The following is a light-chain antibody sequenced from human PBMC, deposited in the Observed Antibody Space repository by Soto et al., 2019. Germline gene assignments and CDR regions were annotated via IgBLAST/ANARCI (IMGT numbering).Light chain of an antibody. CDR3: TSSTSDSLYV. J-gene: IGLJ1*01. Sequence: QSVLTQPASVSGSPGQSITISCTGTSSDVGGSKYVYWYQQYPGKVPKLLINKVSNRPSGVSNRFSGSKSGNTASLTISGLLAEDEADYFCTSSTSDSLYVFGSGTKVTVL. CDR1: SSDVGGSKY. V-gene: IGLV2-14*01. CDR2: KVS.